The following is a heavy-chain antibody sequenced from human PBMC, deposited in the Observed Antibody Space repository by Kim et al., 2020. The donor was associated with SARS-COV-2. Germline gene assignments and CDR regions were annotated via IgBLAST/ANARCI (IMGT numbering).Heavy chain of an antibody. J-gene: IGHJ4*02. CDR1: GLTFNYAW. V-gene: IGHV3-15*01. D-gene: IGHD3-16*01. Sequence: GGSLRLSCSVSGLTFNYAWLTWVRQAPGKGLEWIGLIKSKSDGGTTDYAAPLKGRFAISREDSKNTLFLQMNSLRTEDTGLYYCTTARRYYDTGTYDPETIDYWGQGTLVTVSS. CDR2: IKSKSDGGTT. CDR3: TTARRYYDTGTYDPETIDY.